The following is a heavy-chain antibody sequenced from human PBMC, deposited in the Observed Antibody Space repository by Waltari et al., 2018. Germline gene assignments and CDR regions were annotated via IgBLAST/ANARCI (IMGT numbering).Heavy chain of an antibody. J-gene: IGHJ4*02. CDR3: ARHESAHYGGFDS. Sequence: QVQLQESGPGLVKPSETLSLTCAVSGASITSASYWGWIRQPPGKGLEWMCYVYHFGSSSYNQSLKSRVTMSVDTSKRQFSLNLSAVTAADTAVYYCARHESAHYGGFDSWGRGTLVTVSA. D-gene: IGHD4-17*01. CDR1: GASITSASY. V-gene: IGHV4-38-2*01. CDR2: VYHFGSS.